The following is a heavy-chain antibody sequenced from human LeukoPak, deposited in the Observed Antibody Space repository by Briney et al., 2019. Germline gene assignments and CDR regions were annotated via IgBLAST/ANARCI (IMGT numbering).Heavy chain of an antibody. CDR2: ISGSGGST. D-gene: IGHD4-17*01. Sequence: GGSLRLSCAASGFTFSSYAMSWVRHAPGKGLELVSAISGSGGSTYYADSVKGRFTISRDNSKNTLYLQMNSLRAEDTAVYYCAKDEPLYGAFDYWGQGTLVTVSS. CDR1: GFTFSSYA. CDR3: AKDEPLYGAFDY. J-gene: IGHJ4*02. V-gene: IGHV3-23*01.